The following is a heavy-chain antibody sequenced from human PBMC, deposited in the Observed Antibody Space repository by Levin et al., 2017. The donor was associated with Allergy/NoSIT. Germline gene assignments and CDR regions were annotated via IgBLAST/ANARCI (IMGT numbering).Heavy chain of an antibody. V-gene: IGHV3-30-3*01. Sequence: GGSLRLSCAASGFTFSNYAMHWVRQAPGKGLEWVGVISDDGSSEFYIDSVKGRFTISRDNSKNRLYLQMDSLRAEDKALYYCVREIAEEGTWGQGTLVIVSS. D-gene: IGHD1-1*01. CDR3: VREIAEEGT. J-gene: IGHJ4*02. CDR1: GFTFSNYA. CDR2: ISDDGSSE.